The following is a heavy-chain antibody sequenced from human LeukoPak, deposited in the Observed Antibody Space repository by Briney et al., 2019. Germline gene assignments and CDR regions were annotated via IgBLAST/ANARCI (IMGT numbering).Heavy chain of an antibody. V-gene: IGHV3-21*01. CDR2: ISSSSSYI. J-gene: IGHJ6*03. CDR1: GFTFSSYS. Sequence: GGSLRLSCAASGFTFSSYSMNWVRQAPGKGLEWVSSISSSSSYIYYADSVKGRFTISRDNAKNSLYLQMNSLRAEDTAVYYCAGDLRYSAMVPGRYYYYMDVWGKGTTVTVSS. CDR3: AGDLRYSAMVPGRYYYYMDV. D-gene: IGHD5-18*01.